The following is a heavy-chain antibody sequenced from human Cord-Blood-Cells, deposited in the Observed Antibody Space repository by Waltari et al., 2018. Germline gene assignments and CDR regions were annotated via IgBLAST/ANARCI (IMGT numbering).Heavy chain of an antibody. CDR2: INHSGST. CDR3: ASDFWSGYDAFDI. CDR1: GGSFSGYY. J-gene: IGHJ3*02. D-gene: IGHD3-3*01. Sequence: QVQLQQWGAGLLKPSETLSLTCAVYGGSFSGYYCSWIRQPPGKGLEWIGEINHSGSTNYNPSLKSRVTISVDTSKNQFSLKLSSVTAADTAVYYCASDFWSGYDAFDIWGQGTMVTVSS. V-gene: IGHV4-34*01.